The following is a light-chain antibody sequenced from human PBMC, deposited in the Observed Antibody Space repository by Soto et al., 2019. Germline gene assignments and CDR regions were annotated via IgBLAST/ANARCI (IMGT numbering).Light chain of an antibody. CDR2: GAS. J-gene: IGKJ1*01. CDR3: QQYGSSPPWT. V-gene: IGKV3-20*01. CDR1: QSVSSSY. Sequence: ILLTQSPGTLSLSPGEGATLSCRASQSVSSSYLAWYQQKPGQAPRLLIYGASSRATGIPDRFSGSGSGTDFTLTISRLEPEDFAVYYCQQYGSSPPWTFGQGSKVDLK.